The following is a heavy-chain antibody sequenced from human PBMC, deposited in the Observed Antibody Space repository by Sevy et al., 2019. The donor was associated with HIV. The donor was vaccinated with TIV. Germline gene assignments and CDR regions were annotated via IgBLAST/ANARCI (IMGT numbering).Heavy chain of an antibody. Sequence: GGSLRLSCAASGFTFSTYDIHWVRQAPGKGLEWVAVISYDGSNKYYPDSVKGRFTISRDNSKNTLYLQMNSLRAEDTALYYCAKERSIEAAGYRYFDYWGQGTLVTVSS. D-gene: IGHD6-13*01. CDR3: AKERSIEAAGYRYFDY. CDR1: GFTFSTYD. J-gene: IGHJ4*02. V-gene: IGHV3-30*18. CDR2: ISYDGSNK.